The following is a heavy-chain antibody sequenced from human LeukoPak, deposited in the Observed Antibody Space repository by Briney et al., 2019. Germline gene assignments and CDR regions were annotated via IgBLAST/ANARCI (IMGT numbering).Heavy chain of an antibody. CDR2: INAGNGNT. J-gene: IGHJ5*02. CDR3: ARGWSSGWYNWFDP. Sequence: ASVKVSCKASGYTFTSYAMHWVRQAPGQRLEWMGWINAGNGNTKYSQKFQGRVTNTRDTSASTAYMELSSLRSEDTAVYYCARGWSSGWYNWFDPWAQGTLVTVSS. CDR1: GYTFTSYA. D-gene: IGHD6-19*01. V-gene: IGHV1-3*01.